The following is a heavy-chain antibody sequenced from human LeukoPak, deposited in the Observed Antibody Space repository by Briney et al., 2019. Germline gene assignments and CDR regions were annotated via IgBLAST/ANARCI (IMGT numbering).Heavy chain of an antibody. CDR3: ARGRYLTTGGGAAAGFLDY. CDR2: IYHSGST. CDR1: GYSISSGYY. J-gene: IGHJ4*02. D-gene: IGHD6-13*01. Sequence: SETLSLACTVSGYSISSGYYWGWIRQPPEKGLEWIGSIYHSGSTYYNPSLKRRVTISVDTSQNQFSVRLSSVTAADTAVYYCARGRYLTTGGGAAAGFLDYWGQGTLVTVSS. V-gene: IGHV4-38-2*02.